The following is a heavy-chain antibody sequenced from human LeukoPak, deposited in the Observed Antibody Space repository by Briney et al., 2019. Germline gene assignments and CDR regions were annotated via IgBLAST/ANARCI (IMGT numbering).Heavy chain of an antibody. CDR1: GGSISSYY. J-gene: IGHJ4*02. CDR2: IYYSGST. V-gene: IGHV4-59*08. D-gene: IGHD2-2*01. Sequence: SETLSLTCTVSGGSISSYYWSWLRQPPGKGLEWIGYIYYSGSTNYNPSLKSRVTISVDTSKNQFSLKLSSVTAADTAVYYCARHRHHCSSTSCYPYYFDYWGQGTLVTVS. CDR3: ARHRHHCSSTSCYPYYFDY.